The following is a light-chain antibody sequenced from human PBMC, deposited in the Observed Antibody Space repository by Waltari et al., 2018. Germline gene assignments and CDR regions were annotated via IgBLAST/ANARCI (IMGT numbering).Light chain of an antibody. Sequence: QSVLTQPPSASGTPGQRVTISCSGSRSNIGTYYVYLYHQLPGTAPKLLIYRNNQRPSGVPDRFSGSKSGTSASLAISGLRSEDEADYYCAVWDDSLTGQVIFGGGTKLTVL. CDR3: AVWDDSLTGQVI. CDR1: RSNIGTYY. V-gene: IGLV1-47*01. J-gene: IGLJ2*01. CDR2: RNN.